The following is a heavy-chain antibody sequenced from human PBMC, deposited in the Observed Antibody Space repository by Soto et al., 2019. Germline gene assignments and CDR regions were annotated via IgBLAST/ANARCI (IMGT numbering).Heavy chain of an antibody. Sequence: PSETLSLTCAVSGGSITSGDYSWSWIRQPPGKGLEWIGYIYYSGSTYYNPSLKSRVTISVDTSKNQFSVKLTSVTAADTAVYYCARVAAVRSDSAGYHGMDVWGQGTTVTVSS. CDR3: ARVAAVRSDSAGYHGMDV. J-gene: IGHJ6*02. CDR1: GGSITSGDYS. CDR2: IYYSGST. V-gene: IGHV4-30-2*03. D-gene: IGHD3-22*01.